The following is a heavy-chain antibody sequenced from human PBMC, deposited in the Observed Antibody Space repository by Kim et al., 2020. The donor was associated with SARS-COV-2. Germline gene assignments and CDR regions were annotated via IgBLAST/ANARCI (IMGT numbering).Heavy chain of an antibody. V-gene: IGHV4-39*01. CDR2: IYYSGST. D-gene: IGHD4-17*01. J-gene: IGHJ3*02. CDR1: GGSISSSSYY. Sequence: SETLSLTCTVSGGSISSSSYYWGWIRQPPGKGLEWIGSIYYSGSTYYNPSLKSRVTISVDTSKNQFSLKLSSVTAADTAVYYCARPLYGDYRLDAFDIWGQGTMVSVSS. CDR3: ARPLYGDYRLDAFDI.